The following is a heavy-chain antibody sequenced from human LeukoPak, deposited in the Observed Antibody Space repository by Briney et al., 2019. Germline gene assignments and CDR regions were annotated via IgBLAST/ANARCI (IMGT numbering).Heavy chain of an antibody. V-gene: IGHV4-4*07. CDR2: IYTSGST. CDR3: AREGRGSHSGY. CDR1: GGSISSYY. Sequence: SETLSLTCTVSGGSISSYYWTWIRQPAGKGLERIGRIYTSGSTNYNPSLKSRVIMSVDTSKNQFSLQLSSVTAADTAVYYCAREGRGSHSGYWGQGTLVTVSS. J-gene: IGHJ4*02. D-gene: IGHD3-16*01.